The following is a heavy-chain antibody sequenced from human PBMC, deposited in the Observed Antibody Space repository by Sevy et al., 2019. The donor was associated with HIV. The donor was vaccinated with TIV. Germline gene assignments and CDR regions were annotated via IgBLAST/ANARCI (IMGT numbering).Heavy chain of an antibody. CDR3: ARGAAVAGRGEYSQH. CDR2: ISAYNGNT. CDR1: GYTFTSYG. J-gene: IGHJ1*01. D-gene: IGHD6-19*01. Sequence: ASVKVSCKASGYTFTSYGISWVRQAPGQGLEWMGWISAYNGNTNYAQKLQGRVTMTTDTSTSTAYMELRSLRSDDTAVYYCARGAAVAGRGEYSQHWGQGTLVTVSS. V-gene: IGHV1-18*04.